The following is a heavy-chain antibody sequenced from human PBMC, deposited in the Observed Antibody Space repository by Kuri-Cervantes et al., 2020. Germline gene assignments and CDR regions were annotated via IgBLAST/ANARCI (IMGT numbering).Heavy chain of an antibody. CDR3: AYYHCSGGSCYFDY. CDR1: GGSISSSSYY. J-gene: IGHJ4*02. Sequence: SETLSLTCTVSGGSISSSSYYWGWIRQPPGKGLEWIGSIYYSGSTYYNPSLKSRVTISVDTSKNQFSLKLSSVTAADTAVYYCAYYHCSGGSCYFDYWGQGTLVTVSS. D-gene: IGHD2-15*01. V-gene: IGHV4-39*07. CDR2: IYYSGST.